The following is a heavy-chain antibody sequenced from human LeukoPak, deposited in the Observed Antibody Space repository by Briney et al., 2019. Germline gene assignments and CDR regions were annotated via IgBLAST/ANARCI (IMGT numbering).Heavy chain of an antibody. V-gene: IGHV4-34*01. J-gene: IGHJ4*02. D-gene: IGHD2-21*01. Sequence: PSETLSLTCAVYGVSFSGYYWSWIRQPPGKGLEWIGEINHSGSTNYNPSLKSRVTISVDTSKNQFSLKLSSVTAADTAVYYCANVVPFDYWGQGTLVTVSS. CDR2: INHSGST. CDR3: ANVVPFDY. CDR1: GVSFSGYY.